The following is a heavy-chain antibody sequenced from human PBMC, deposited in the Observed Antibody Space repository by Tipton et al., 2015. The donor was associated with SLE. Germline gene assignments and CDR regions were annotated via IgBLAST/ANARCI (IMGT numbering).Heavy chain of an antibody. CDR2: IRYDGSNK. CDR3: AKEIVVVIATTHYFDY. J-gene: IGHJ4*02. Sequence: GSLRLSCAASGFTFSSYAMSWVRQAPGKGLEWVAFIRYDGSNKYYADSVKGRFTISRDNSKNTLYLQMNSLRAEDTAVYYCAKEIVVVIATTHYFDYWGQGTLVTVSS. D-gene: IGHD2-21*01. CDR1: GFTFSSYA. V-gene: IGHV3-30*02.